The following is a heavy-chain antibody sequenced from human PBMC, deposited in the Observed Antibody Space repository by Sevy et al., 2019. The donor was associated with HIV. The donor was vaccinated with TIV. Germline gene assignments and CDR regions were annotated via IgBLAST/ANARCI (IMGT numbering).Heavy chain of an antibody. CDR1: GFTFITYN. CDR3: ATGPPDGSYDYFDY. Sequence: GGSLRLSCAASGFTFITYNMNWVRQAPGKGLEWVSSISGSSNYIYYAESLKGRFIVSRDNAKDTLYLQMNSLRADDTALYYCATGPPDGSYDYFDYWGQGTLVTVSS. D-gene: IGHD1-26*01. V-gene: IGHV3-21*06. J-gene: IGHJ4*02. CDR2: ISGSSNYI.